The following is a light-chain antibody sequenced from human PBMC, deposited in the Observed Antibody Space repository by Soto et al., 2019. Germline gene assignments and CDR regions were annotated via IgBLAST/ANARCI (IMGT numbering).Light chain of an antibody. CDR2: DVS. J-gene: IGLJ1*01. V-gene: IGLV2-14*01. Sequence: QSALTQPASVSGSPGQSITISCTGTSSDVGGYNHVSWYQQYPGKAPELMIYDVSNRPSGVSNRFSGSKSGNTASLTISGLQAADEADYYCSSYTSSSTYVFGTGTKLTVL. CDR1: SSDVGGYNH. CDR3: SSYTSSSTYV.